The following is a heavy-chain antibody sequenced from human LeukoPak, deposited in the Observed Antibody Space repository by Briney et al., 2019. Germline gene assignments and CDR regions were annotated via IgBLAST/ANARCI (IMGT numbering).Heavy chain of an antibody. J-gene: IGHJ6*03. CDR1: GGTFSSYA. D-gene: IGHD3-22*01. V-gene: IGHV1-69*05. CDR3: ARIVDPYYYMDV. CDR2: IIPIFGTA. Sequence: GASVEVPCKASGGTFSSYAISWVRQAPGQGLEWMGGIIPIFGTANYAQNLQGRVTITTDESASTAYMALRRLRSGDTAVYYCARIVDPYYYMDVWGKGTTVTVSS.